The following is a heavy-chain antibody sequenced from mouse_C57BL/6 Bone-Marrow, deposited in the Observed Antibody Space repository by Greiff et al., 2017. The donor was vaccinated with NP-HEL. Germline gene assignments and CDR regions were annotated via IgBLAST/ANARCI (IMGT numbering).Heavy chain of an antibody. CDR1: GYTFTSYT. J-gene: IGHJ1*03. CDR3: ARSGSGYFDV. CDR2: INPSSGYT. Sequence: QVQLKESGAELARPGASVKMSCKASGYTFTSYTMHWVKQRPGQGLEWIGYINPSSGYTKYNQKFKDKATLTADKSSSTAYMQLSSLTSEDSAVYYCARSGSGYFDVWGTGTTVTVSS. V-gene: IGHV1-4*01.